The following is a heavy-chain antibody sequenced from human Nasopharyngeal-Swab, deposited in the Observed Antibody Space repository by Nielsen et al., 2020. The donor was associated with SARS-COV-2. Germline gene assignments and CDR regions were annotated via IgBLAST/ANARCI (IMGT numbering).Heavy chain of an antibody. CDR3: ARLQTTMIVVVITRGWFDP. J-gene: IGHJ5*02. V-gene: IGHV4-34*01. D-gene: IGHD3-22*01. CDR2: INHSGST. Sequence: WIRQPPGKGLEWIGEINHSGSTNYNPSLKSRVTISVDTSKNQFSLKLSSVTAADTAVYYCARLQTTMIVVVITRGWFDPWGQGTLVTVSS.